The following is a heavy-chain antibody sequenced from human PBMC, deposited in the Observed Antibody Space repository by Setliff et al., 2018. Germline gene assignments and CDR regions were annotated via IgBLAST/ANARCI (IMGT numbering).Heavy chain of an antibody. V-gene: IGHV3-23*01. CDR1: GFTFSSYA. CDR2: ISGSGGST. CDR3: AKDREEYSSGWYYFDY. Sequence: LRLSCAASGFTFSSYAMSWVRQAPGKGLEWVSAISGSGGSTYYADSVKGRFTISRDNAKNSLYLQMNSLRAEDTAVYYCAKDREEYSSGWYYFDYWGQGTLVTVSS. J-gene: IGHJ4*02. D-gene: IGHD6-19*01.